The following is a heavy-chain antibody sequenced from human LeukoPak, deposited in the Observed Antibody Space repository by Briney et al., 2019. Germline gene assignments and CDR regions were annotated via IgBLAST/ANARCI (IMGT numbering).Heavy chain of an antibody. Sequence: PGGSLRLSCAASGFTFSSYSMNWVRQAPGKGLEWVSYISSSSSTIYYADSVKGRFTISRDNAKNSLYLQMNSLRAEDTAVYYCARDVALYDSSGYYLYWGQGTLVTVSS. D-gene: IGHD3-22*01. CDR1: GFTFSSYS. J-gene: IGHJ4*02. V-gene: IGHV3-48*04. CDR3: ARDVALYDSSGYYLY. CDR2: ISSSSSTI.